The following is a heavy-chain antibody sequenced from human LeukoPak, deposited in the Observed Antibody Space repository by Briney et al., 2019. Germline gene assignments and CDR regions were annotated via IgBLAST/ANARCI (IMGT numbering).Heavy chain of an antibody. Sequence: PSQTLSLTCTVSGGSISSGGYYWSWIRQPPGKGLEWIGYIYHSGSTYYNPSLKSRVTISVDRSKNQFSLKLSSVTAADTAVYYCARAGGIFGVVIHYWGQGTLVTVSS. CDR3: ARAGGIFGVVIHY. D-gene: IGHD3-3*01. V-gene: IGHV4-30-2*01. CDR1: GGSISSGGYY. CDR2: IYHSGST. J-gene: IGHJ4*02.